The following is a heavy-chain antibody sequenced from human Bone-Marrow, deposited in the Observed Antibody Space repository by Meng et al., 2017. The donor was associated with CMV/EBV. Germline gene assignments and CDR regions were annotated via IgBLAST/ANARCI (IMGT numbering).Heavy chain of an antibody. V-gene: IGHV3-49*04. CDR2: IRTKAYDETT. CDR1: GFTFGDYA. Sequence: GESLKISCTTSGFTFGDYAMTWVRQAPGKGLEWVGFIRTKAYDETTEYAASVKGRFTISRDDSKSIAYLLMNSLKTEDTAVYYCTSFAPYCSNGVCTFDNWGQGTLVTFSS. J-gene: IGHJ4*02. CDR3: TSFAPYCSNGVCTFDN. D-gene: IGHD2-8*01.